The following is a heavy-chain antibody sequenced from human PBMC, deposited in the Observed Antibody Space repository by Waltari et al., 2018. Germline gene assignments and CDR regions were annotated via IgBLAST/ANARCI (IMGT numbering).Heavy chain of an antibody. CDR3: AREIAVAGTRWFDP. CDR1: GGSISSGGYY. Sequence: QVQLQESGPGLVKPSQTLSLTCTVSGGSISSGGYYWSWIRQHPGKGLEWIGYIYYSGSTYYNPSLKSRVTISVDTSKNQFSLKLSSLRSEDTAVYDCAREIAVAGTRWFDPWGQGTLVTVSS. CDR2: IYYSGST. V-gene: IGHV4-31*03. J-gene: IGHJ5*02. D-gene: IGHD6-19*01.